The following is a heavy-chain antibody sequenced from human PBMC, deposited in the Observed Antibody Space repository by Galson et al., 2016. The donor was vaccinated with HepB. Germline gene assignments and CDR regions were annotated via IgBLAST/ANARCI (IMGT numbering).Heavy chain of an antibody. V-gene: IGHV5-51*01. Sequence: KVSCKGSGYSFTNYWIGWVRQMPGKGLEWMGITWPGASDSRYSPSFQGQDTMSVDKSISTAYLQWDTLKASDTAIYYCARAGSGWYPFDYWGQGTLVTVSS. J-gene: IGHJ4*02. CDR1: GYSFTNYW. D-gene: IGHD6-19*01. CDR3: ARAGSGWYPFDY. CDR2: TWPGASDS.